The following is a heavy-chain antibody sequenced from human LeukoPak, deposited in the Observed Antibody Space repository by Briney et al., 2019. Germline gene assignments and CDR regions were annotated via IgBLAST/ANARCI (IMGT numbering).Heavy chain of an antibody. Sequence: ASVKVSCKASGYTVTGHYLHWVRQAPGQGLEWMGWINPNSGVTNYAQKFQGRVTMTRDASINTAYMELHSLTSDDTAMYYCAKDAYSGFSSSYNMDSWGQGTLVTVSS. CDR1: GYTVTGHY. CDR3: AKDAYSGFSSSYNMDS. J-gene: IGHJ4*02. D-gene: IGHD5-18*01. CDR2: INPNSGVT. V-gene: IGHV1-2*02.